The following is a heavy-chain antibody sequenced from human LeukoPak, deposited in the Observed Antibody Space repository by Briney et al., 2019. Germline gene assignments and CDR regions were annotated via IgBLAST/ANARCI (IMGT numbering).Heavy chain of an antibody. CDR1: GFTFSSYA. V-gene: IGHV3-23*01. CDR3: ATIRGQYCSGGSCYGPDY. CDR2: ISAGGGST. Sequence: GGSLRLSRAASGFTFSSYAMSWVRQAPGKGLEWVSGISAGGGSTYYADSVKGRFTISRDSSKNILYLQMNSLRAEDTAVYYCATIRGQYCSGGSCYGPDYWGQGTLVTVSP. D-gene: IGHD2-15*01. J-gene: IGHJ4*02.